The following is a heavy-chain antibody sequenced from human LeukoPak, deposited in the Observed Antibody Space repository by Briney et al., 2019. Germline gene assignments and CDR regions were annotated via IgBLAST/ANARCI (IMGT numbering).Heavy chain of an antibody. J-gene: IGHJ3*02. D-gene: IGHD3-16*01. CDR1: GGSISSSSYY. V-gene: IGHV4-39*01. Sequence: PSETLSLTCTVSGGSISSSSYYWGWIRQPPGKGLEWIGSIYYSGSTYYNPSLKSRVTISVDTSKNQFSLKLSSVTAADTAVYYCARQHVRYAFHIWGQGTMVTVSS. CDR3: ARQHVRYAFHI. CDR2: IYYSGST.